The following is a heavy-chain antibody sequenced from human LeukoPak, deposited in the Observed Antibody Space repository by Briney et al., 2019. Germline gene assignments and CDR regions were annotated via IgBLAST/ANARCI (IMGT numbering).Heavy chain of an antibody. V-gene: IGHV1-2*02. J-gene: IGHJ4*02. CDR2: INPNSGGT. CDR3: AREDYGDYPPAFDY. Sequence: VSVKVSCKASGYTFTGYYMHWVRQAPGQGLEWMGWINPNSGGTNYAQKFQGRVTMTRDTSISTAYMELSRLRSDDTAVYYCAREDYGDYPPAFDYWGQGTLVTVSS. D-gene: IGHD4-17*01. CDR1: GYTFTGYY.